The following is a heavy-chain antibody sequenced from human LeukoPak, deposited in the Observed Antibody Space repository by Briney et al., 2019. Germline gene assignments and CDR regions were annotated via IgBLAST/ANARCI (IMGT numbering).Heavy chain of an antibody. CDR3: ARDMGTAAAIFYFDF. CDR1: GFTFSSYA. CDR2: ISYDGSKK. Sequence: GGSLRLSCAASGFTFSSYAIHWVRQAPGKGLEWVAVISYDGSKKYYADSVRGRFTISRDNSKNTLYLQMNGLRAEDTAVYYCARDMGTAAAIFYFDFWGQGTLVTVSS. V-gene: IGHV3-30-3*01. J-gene: IGHJ4*02. D-gene: IGHD6-13*01.